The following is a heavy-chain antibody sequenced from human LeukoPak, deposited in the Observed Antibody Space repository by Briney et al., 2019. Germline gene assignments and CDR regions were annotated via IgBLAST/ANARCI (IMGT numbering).Heavy chain of an antibody. CDR3: ARTEDMEWLGLFDY. V-gene: IGHV5-51*01. Sequence: GESLKISCKGSGYIFITHWIGWVRQMPGKGLEWMGIIYPGSSETTYSPSFQGQVTISADKSISTAYLQWSSLKASDTAMYYCARTEDMEWLGLFDYWGQGTLVTVSS. J-gene: IGHJ4*02. CDR1: GYIFITHW. D-gene: IGHD3-3*01. CDR2: IYPGSSET.